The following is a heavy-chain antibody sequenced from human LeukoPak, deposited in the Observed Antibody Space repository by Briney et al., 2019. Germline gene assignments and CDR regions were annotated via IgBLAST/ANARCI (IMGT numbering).Heavy chain of an antibody. Sequence: PGGSLRLSCAASGFTFRNYWMIWVRQAPGKGLEWVANIKQDGNFTNYLDTVKGRFTISRDNAKNSLYLQMISLRAEDTAVYYCTRGVVVPAAIGRIFDYWGQGTLVTVSS. V-gene: IGHV3-7*03. CDR3: TRGVVVPAAIGRIFDY. CDR1: GFTFRNYW. D-gene: IGHD2-2*01. J-gene: IGHJ4*02. CDR2: IKQDGNFT.